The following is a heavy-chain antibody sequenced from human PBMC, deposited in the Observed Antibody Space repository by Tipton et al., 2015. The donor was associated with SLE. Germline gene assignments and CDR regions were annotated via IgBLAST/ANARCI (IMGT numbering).Heavy chain of an antibody. J-gene: IGHJ6*02. CDR3: ARGMRNYYGSGSFYYYYGMDV. V-gene: IGHV4-34*01. D-gene: IGHD3-10*01. CDR2: INHSGST. CDR1: GGSFSGYY. Sequence: TLSLTCAVYGGSFSGYYWSWIRQPPGKGLEWIGEINHSGSTNYNPSLKSRVTISVDTSKNQFSLKLSSVTAADTAVYYCARGMRNYYGSGSFYYYYGMDVWDQGP.